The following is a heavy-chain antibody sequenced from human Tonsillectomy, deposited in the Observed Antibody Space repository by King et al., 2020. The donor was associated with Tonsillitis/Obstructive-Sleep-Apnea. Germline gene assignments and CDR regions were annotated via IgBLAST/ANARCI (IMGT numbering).Heavy chain of an antibody. V-gene: IGHV5-10-1*01. D-gene: IGHD2-2*01. Sequence: VQLVESGAEVKKPGESLRISCKGSGYSFTSYWISWVRQMPGKGLEWMGRIDPSDSYTNYSPSFQGHVTISADKSISTAYLQWSSLKASDTAMYYCAGPGCSSTSCYGGGYWGQGTLVTVSS. CDR1: GYSFTSYW. J-gene: IGHJ4*02. CDR3: AGPGCSSTSCYGGGY. CDR2: IDPSDSYT.